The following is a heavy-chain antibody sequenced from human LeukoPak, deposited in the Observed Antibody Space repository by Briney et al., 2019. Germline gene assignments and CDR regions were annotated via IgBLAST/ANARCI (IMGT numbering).Heavy chain of an antibody. J-gene: IGHJ4*02. Sequence: GGSLRLSCAASGFTFSDYYMSWIRQAPGKGLEWVSYISSSGSTIYYADSVKGRFTISRDNAKNSLYLQMNSLRAEDTAVYYCARVRPPIAAAGTLFFDYWGQGTLVTVSS. CDR1: GFTFSDYY. CDR3: ARVRPPIAAAGTLFFDY. CDR2: ISSSGSTI. D-gene: IGHD6-13*01. V-gene: IGHV3-11*01.